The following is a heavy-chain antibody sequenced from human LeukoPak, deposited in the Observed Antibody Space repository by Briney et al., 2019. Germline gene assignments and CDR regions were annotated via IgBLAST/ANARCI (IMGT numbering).Heavy chain of an antibody. V-gene: IGHV4-34*01. CDR1: DGSFSGYY. Sequence: SEPLSLTCAVYDGSFSGYYWSWIRQPPGKGLEWIGEINHSGSTNYNPSLKSRVTISVDTSKNQFSLKLSSVTAADTAVYYCARAPAARSLKSLLDYWGQGTLVTVSS. CDR2: INHSGST. D-gene: IGHD6-25*01. J-gene: IGHJ4*02. CDR3: ARAPAARSLKSLLDY.